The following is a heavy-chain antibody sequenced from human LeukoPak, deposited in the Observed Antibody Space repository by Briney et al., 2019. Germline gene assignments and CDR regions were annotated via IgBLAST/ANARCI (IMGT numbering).Heavy chain of an antibody. J-gene: IGHJ4*02. CDR1: GFTFSSYA. CDR3: ARVSLLRAWPSLDY. D-gene: IGHD5-12*01. CDR2: ISSSSSYI. Sequence: GGSLRLSCAASGFTFSSYAMSWVRQAPGKGLEWVSSISSSSSYIYYADSVKGRFTISRDNAKNSLYLRMNSLRAEDTAVYYCARVSLLRAWPSLDYWGQGTLVTVSS. V-gene: IGHV3-21*01.